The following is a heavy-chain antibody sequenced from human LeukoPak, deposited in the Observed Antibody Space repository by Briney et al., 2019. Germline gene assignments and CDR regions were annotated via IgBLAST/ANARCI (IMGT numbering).Heavy chain of an antibody. D-gene: IGHD2-15*01. CDR3: ARVDVVVAATGAFDI. V-gene: IGHV4-39*07. Sequence: PSETLSLTCTVSGGSISSSSYYWGWIRQPPGKGLEWIGSIYYSGSTYYNPSLKSRVTISVDTSKNQFSLKLSSVTAADTAVYYCARVDVVVAATGAFDIWGQGTMVTVSS. CDR1: GGSISSSSYY. J-gene: IGHJ3*02. CDR2: IYYSGST.